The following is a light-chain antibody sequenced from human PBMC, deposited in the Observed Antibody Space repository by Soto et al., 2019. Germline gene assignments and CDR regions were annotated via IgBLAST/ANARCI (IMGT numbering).Light chain of an antibody. CDR3: QQHNSYPLT. CDR1: QSISSW. Sequence: DIQMTQSPSTLSASVGDRVTITCRASQSISSWLAWYQQKPGKAPKLLIYKASSLESGVPSRFSGSGSGTEFTLTISSLQPDDFATYYCQQHNSYPLTFCGGTKVEIK. CDR2: KAS. V-gene: IGKV1-5*03. J-gene: IGKJ4*01.